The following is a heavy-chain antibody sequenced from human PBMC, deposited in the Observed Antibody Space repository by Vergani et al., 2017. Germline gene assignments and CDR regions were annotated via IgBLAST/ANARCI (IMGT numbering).Heavy chain of an antibody. J-gene: IGHJ4*02. Sequence: QVQLVESGGGVVQPGTSLRLSCEASGFKFSQFGMHWVRQGPGKGLEWVGLIYYDGSNAYYADSVKGRFTISRDNSKNTLSLQMNSLRAADTAVYYCAKQGGYDFWSGQYYFDFWGQGTLVTVSS. CDR2: IYYDGSNA. CDR3: AKQGGYDFWSGQYYFDF. V-gene: IGHV3-33*06. D-gene: IGHD3-3*01. CDR1: GFKFSQFG.